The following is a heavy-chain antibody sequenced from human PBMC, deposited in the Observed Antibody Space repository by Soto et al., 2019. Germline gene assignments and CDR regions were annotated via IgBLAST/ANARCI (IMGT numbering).Heavy chain of an antibody. CDR2: ISYDGSNK. V-gene: IGHV3-30-3*01. J-gene: IGHJ4*02. CDR3: GRGIYSYDSGVYGGFDS. CDR1: GFTFSSYA. Sequence: QVQLVESGGGVVQPGRSLRLSCAASGFTFSSYAMHWVRQAPGKGLEWVAVISYDGSNKYYADSVKGRFTISRDNSKNTLNLQINSLGVEDTALYYCGRGIYSYDSGVYGGFDSWGQGTLVTVSS. D-gene: IGHD3-22*01.